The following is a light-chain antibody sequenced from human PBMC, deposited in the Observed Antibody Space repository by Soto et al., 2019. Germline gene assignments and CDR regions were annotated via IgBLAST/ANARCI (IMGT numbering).Light chain of an antibody. Sequence: QSALTQPRSVSGSPGQSVTISCTGTSSDVGGYNYVSWYQQHPGKAPKLMIYDVSKRPSGVPDRFSGSKSVNTASLTISGLQAEDEADYYCCSYAGSYTRYVFGTGTKVTVL. V-gene: IGLV2-11*01. CDR1: SSDVGGYNY. CDR2: DVS. J-gene: IGLJ1*01. CDR3: CSYAGSYTRYV.